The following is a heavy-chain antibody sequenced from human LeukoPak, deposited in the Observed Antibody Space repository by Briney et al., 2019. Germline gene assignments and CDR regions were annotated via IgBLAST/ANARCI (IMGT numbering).Heavy chain of an antibody. D-gene: IGHD6-19*01. J-gene: IGHJ5*02. CDR1: GGSISSSNW. V-gene: IGHV4-4*02. CDR3: ARGLIAVAKAFDP. CDR2: IYHSGST. Sequence: SGTLSLTCAVSGGSISSSNWWSWVRQPPGKGLEWIGEIYHSGSTNYNPSLKSRVTISVDTSKNQFSLKLSSVTAADTAVYYCARGLIAVAKAFDPWGQGTLVTVSS.